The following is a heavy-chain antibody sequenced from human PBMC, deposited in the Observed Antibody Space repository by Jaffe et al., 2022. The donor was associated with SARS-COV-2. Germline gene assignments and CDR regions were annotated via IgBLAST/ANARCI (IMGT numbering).Heavy chain of an antibody. CDR3: ARGLEVRIYYGMDV. CDR2: INAGNGNT. Sequence: QVQLVQSGAEVKKPGASVKVSCKASGYTFTSYAMHWVRQAPGQRLEWMGWINAGNGNTKYSQKFQGRVTITRDTSASTAYMELSSLRSEDTAVYYCARGLEVRIYYGMDVWGQGTTVTVSS. D-gene: IGHD3-10*01. J-gene: IGHJ6*02. CDR1: GYTFTSYA. V-gene: IGHV1-3*01.